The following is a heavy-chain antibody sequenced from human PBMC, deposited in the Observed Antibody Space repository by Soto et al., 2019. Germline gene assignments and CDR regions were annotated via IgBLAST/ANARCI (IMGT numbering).Heavy chain of an antibody. Sequence: SETLSLTCAVSGDSISSDSISSTHWWGWIRQPPGKGLEWIGYIYNSGTTSYNPSLKSRVTMSVDKSKNQFSLKLRSVTAVDGAVYYCARSPRAGYNCFDLWGQGTLVTVSS. CDR1: GDSISSDSISSTHW. CDR3: ARSPRAGYNCFDL. CDR2: IYNSGTT. V-gene: IGHV4-28*01. J-gene: IGHJ5*02. D-gene: IGHD6-19*01.